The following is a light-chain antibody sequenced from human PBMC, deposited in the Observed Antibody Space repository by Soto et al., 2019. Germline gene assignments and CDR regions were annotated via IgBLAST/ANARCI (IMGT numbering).Light chain of an antibody. CDR3: QQYNNWPRT. J-gene: IGKJ1*01. CDR1: QSVSSS. Sequence: EILMTQSPATLSVSPGERATLSCRASQSVSSSLAWYQQKPGQAPRLLIYGASTRATGIPARFSGSGSGTEFTLTISSLQSEDFAVYYCQQYNNWPRTFGQGTKVDIK. V-gene: IGKV3-15*01. CDR2: GAS.